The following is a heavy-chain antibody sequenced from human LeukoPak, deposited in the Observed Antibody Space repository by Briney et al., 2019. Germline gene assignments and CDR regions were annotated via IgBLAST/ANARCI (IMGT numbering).Heavy chain of an antibody. Sequence: GRSLRLSCAASGFTYDDYAMHWVRQAPGKGLEGVSGISWSSGSIGYADSVKGRFTICRDNAKNALYLQMNSLRAEDMALYYCAKDMSRGGFDYWGQGTLVTVSS. D-gene: IGHD3-16*01. CDR1: GFTYDDYA. J-gene: IGHJ4*02. V-gene: IGHV3-9*03. CDR2: ISWSSGSI. CDR3: AKDMSRGGFDY.